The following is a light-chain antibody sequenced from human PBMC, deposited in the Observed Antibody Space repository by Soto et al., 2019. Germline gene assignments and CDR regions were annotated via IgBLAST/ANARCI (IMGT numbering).Light chain of an antibody. J-gene: IGKJ5*01. CDR3: QQRSNWHLT. CDR1: QGVSSY. Sequence: EIALTESPATLSLSPGERASLSCRASQGVSSYLAWYQQKPGQAPRLLIYDASNRATGIPARFSGSGPGTDFTLTISSLEPEDFAVYYCQQRSNWHLTFGQGTRLEIK. V-gene: IGKV3D-11*01. CDR2: DAS.